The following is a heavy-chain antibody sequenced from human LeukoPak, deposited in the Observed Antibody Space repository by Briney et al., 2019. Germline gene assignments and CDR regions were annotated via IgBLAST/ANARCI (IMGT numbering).Heavy chain of an antibody. V-gene: IGHV4-39*07. D-gene: IGHD2-15*01. Sequence: SQTLCLPCAVSSGSLSSRSYYWAWIRQPPGKGLEWIGSIYYRGKPYYNPSLKSRDTISVDTCKNQFSLKLSSVTAADTAVYYCARTTEGYCRGVSCYYYYYYMDVWGKGTTVTVSS. J-gene: IGHJ6*03. CDR2: IYYRGKP. CDR1: SGSLSSRSYY. CDR3: ARTTEGYCRGVSCYYYYYYMDV.